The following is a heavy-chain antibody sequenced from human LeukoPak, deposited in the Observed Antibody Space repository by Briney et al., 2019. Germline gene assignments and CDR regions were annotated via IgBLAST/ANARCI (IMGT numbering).Heavy chain of an antibody. Sequence: SGALSLTCTVCGGSLSTYYWSWLRQSPGKGLEWIGYINYSGNTNYNPSLASRGTISVHPHRHQFSLRLTSVAAADTGVYYCAIHRFAMVRGAAKWFDPRGQGTLVTDSP. CDR1: GGSLSTYY. J-gene: IGHJ5*02. CDR3: AIHRFAMVRGAAKWFDP. CDR2: INYSGNT. D-gene: IGHD3-10*01. V-gene: IGHV4-59*01.